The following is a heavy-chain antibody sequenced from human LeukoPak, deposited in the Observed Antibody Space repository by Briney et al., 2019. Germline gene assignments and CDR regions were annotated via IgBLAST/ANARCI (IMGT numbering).Heavy chain of an antibody. CDR1: GFTFSYHA. J-gene: IGHJ2*01. CDR2: ISHDGTKK. CDR3: ARTESYCSETRCPYWYFDF. D-gene: IGHD2-15*01. Sequence: PGGSLRLSCAASGFTFSYHAIHWVRQAPGKGLAWVAGISHDGTKKYFADSVQGRFTISRDNSKNVVYLQLNTVRREDTAAYYCARTESYCSETRCPYWYFDFWGRGTLVTVSS. V-gene: IGHV3-30*01.